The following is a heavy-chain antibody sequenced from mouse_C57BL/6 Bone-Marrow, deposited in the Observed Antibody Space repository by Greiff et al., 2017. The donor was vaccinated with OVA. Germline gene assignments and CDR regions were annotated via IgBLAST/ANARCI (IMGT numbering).Heavy chain of an antibody. J-gene: IGHJ4*01. Sequence: QVQLQESGAELAKPGASVKLSCKASGYTFTSYWMHWVKQRPGQGLEWIGYINPSSGYTKYNQKFKDKATLTADKSSSTAYMQLSSLTYEDSAVYYCAGAYYGSSYGVAMDYWGQGTSVTVSS. CDR3: AGAYYGSSYGVAMDY. V-gene: IGHV1-7*01. D-gene: IGHD1-1*01. CDR2: INPSSGYT. CDR1: GYTFTSYW.